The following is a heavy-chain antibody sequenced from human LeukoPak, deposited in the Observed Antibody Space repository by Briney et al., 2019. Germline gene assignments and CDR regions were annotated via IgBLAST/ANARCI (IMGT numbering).Heavy chain of an antibody. CDR2: INPNSGGT. CDR3: ARDPIAAAGTIGMGDY. D-gene: IGHD6-13*01. J-gene: IGHJ4*02. CDR1: GYTFTGYY. V-gene: IGHV1-2*02. Sequence: ASVKVSCKASGYTFTGYYMHGVRQAPGQGLEGMGWINPNSGGTNYAQKFQGRVTMTRDTSISTAYMELSRLRSDDTAVYYCARDPIAAAGTIGMGDYWGQGTLVTVSS.